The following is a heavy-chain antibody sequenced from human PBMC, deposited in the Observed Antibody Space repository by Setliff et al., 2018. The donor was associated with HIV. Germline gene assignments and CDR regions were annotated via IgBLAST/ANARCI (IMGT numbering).Heavy chain of an antibody. D-gene: IGHD1-1*01. J-gene: IGHJ5*02. CDR3: ARFRVERRLSNWFDP. V-gene: IGHV4-59*01. CDR1: GGSITSYY. Sequence: SETLSLTCTVSGGSITSYYWNWIRQPPGKGLEWIGYIYYGGSTNYNPSLRSRLTISVDTSKNQFSLKLSSVTAADTAVYYCARFRVERRLSNWFDPWGQGTLVTVSS. CDR2: IYYGGST.